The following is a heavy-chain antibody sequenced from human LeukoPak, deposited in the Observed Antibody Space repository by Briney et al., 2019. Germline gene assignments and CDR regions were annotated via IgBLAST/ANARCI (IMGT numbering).Heavy chain of an antibody. J-gene: IGHJ4*02. CDR3: ARRRDSGSLQHFDY. CDR1: GFTFSDYW. D-gene: IGHD1-26*01. CDR2: IKGDGSEK. V-gene: IGHV3-7*03. Sequence: GGSLRLSCAASGFTFSDYWMTWVRQAPGKGLEWVANIKGDGSEKYYVDSVKGRFTISGDNAKNSLYLQMNSLRAEDTAVYYCARRRDSGSLQHFDYWGQGTLVTVSS.